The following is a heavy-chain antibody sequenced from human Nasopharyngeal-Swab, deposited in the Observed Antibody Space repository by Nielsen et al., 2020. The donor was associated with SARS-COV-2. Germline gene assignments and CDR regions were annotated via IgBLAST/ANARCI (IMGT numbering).Heavy chain of an antibody. CDR1: GFTFSSYW. V-gene: IGHV3-7*05. J-gene: IGHJ2*01. D-gene: IGHD2-8*02. CDR3: ARVILTGLGGYFDL. CDR2: IKQDGSEK. Sequence: GESLKISCAASGFTFSSYWMSWVRQAPGKGLEWVANIKQDGSEKYYVDSVKGRFTISRDNAKNSLYLQMNSLRAEDTAVYYCARVILTGLGGYFDLWGRGTLVTVSS.